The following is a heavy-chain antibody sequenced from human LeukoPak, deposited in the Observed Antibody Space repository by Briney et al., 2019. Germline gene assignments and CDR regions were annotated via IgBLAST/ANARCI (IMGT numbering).Heavy chain of an antibody. CDR1: GFTFSSYA. J-gene: IGHJ4*02. D-gene: IGHD2-8*01. CDR2: ISGSGGST. V-gene: IGHV3-23*01. CDR3: TTTPWNTNGFDY. Sequence: GRSLRLSCAASGFTFSSYAMSWVRQAPGKGLEWVSAISGSGGSTYYADSVKGRFTISRDNSKNTLYLQMNSLKTDDTAVYYCTTTPWNTNGFDYWGQGTLVTVSS.